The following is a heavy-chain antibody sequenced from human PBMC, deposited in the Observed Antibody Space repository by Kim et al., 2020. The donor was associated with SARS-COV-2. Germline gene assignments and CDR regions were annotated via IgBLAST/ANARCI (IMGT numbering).Heavy chain of an antibody. Sequence: SETLSLTCTVSGGSISSGGYYWSWIRQHPGKGLEWIGYIYYTGSTYYNPSLKSRVTISVDTSKNQFSLKLSSVTAADTAVYFCARDYDGSGYHFDPWGQGTLVTVSS. CDR3: ARDYDGSGYHFDP. CDR1: GGSISSGGYY. V-gene: IGHV4-31*03. D-gene: IGHD3-22*01. J-gene: IGHJ5*02. CDR2: IYYTGST.